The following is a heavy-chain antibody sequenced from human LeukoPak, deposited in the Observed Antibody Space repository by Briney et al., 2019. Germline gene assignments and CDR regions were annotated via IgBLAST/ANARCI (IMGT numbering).Heavy chain of an antibody. CDR3: AKEGFDS. CDR1: GFTFSTYS. Sequence: GGSLRLSCAAYGFTFSTYSMNWVRQAPGKGLEWVSYVSSSSSTIYYADSVKGRFTISRDNAKNSLYLQMNSLRAEDTAVYYCAKEGFDSWGQGTLVTVSS. V-gene: IGHV3-48*01. CDR2: VSSSSSTI. J-gene: IGHJ4*02.